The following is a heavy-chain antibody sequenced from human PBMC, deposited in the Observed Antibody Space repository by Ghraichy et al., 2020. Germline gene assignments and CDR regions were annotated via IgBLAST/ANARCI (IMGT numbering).Heavy chain of an antibody. CDR1: GGSISSYY. CDR2: IYTSGST. J-gene: IGHJ5*02. Sequence: SETLSLTCTVSGGSISSYYWSWIRQPAGKGLEWIGRIYTSGSTNYNPSLKSRVTMSVDTSKNQFSLKLSSVTAADTAVYYCARDSQAPIGRWFDPWGQGTLVTVSP. CDR3: ARDSQAPIGRWFDP. V-gene: IGHV4-4*07. D-gene: IGHD3-22*01.